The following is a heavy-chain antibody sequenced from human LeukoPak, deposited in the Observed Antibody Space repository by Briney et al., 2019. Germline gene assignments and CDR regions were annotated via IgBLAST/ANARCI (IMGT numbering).Heavy chain of an antibody. CDR1: GGSISSYY. V-gene: IGHV4-59*01. CDR2: IYYSGST. CDR3: ATQARGDSSSSAYWYFDL. D-gene: IGHD6-6*01. J-gene: IGHJ2*01. Sequence: SETLSLTCTVSGGSISSYYWSWIRQPPGKGLEWIGYIYYSGSTNYNPSLKSRVTISVDTSKNQFSLKLSSVTAADTAVYYCATQARGDSSSSAYWYFDLWGRGTLVTVSS.